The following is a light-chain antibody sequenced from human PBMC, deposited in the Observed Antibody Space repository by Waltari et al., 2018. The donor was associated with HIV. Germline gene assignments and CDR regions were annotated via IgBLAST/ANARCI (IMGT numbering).Light chain of an antibody. CDR2: GAS. CDR1: QGIRNE. J-gene: IGKJ5*01. CDR3: LQHNNYPPT. Sequence: DIQMTQSPSSLSASVGDRVTITCRASQGIRNELGWYQQKPGKAPTRLIYGASTLQSGVPSRFSGSGSGTEFTLTISSLQPEDFATYYCLQHNNYPPTFGQGTRLEIK. V-gene: IGKV1-17*01.